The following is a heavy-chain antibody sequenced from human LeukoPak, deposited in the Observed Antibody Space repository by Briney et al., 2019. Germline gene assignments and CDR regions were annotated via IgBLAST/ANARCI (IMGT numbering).Heavy chain of an antibody. D-gene: IGHD3-10*01. CDR1: GFTVSSNY. CDR2: IYSGGST. J-gene: IGHJ4*02. Sequence: PGGSLRLSCAASGFTVSSNYMTWVRQALGKGLEWVSVIYSGGSTYYADSVKGRFTISRDNSKNTLYLQMNSLRAEDTAVYYCARASYGSGSNYWGQGTLVTVSS. CDR3: ARASYGSGSNY. V-gene: IGHV3-53*01.